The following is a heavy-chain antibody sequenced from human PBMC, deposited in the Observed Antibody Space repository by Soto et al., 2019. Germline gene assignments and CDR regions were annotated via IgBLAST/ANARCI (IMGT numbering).Heavy chain of an antibody. Sequence: PSQTLSLTFAISGDSVSSNSAAWNCIRQSPSRGLEWLGRTYYRSKWYNDYAVSVKSRITINPDTSKNQFSLQLSSVTPEDTAVYFCARYHIQGTEPMGMDVWGQGTTVTVSS. D-gene: IGHD1-1*01. CDR3: ARYHIQGTEPMGMDV. CDR2: TYYRSKWYN. V-gene: IGHV6-1*01. J-gene: IGHJ6*02. CDR1: GDSVSSNSAA.